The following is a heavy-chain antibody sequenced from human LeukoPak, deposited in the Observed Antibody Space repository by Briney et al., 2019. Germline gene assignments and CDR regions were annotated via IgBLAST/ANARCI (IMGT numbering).Heavy chain of an antibody. CDR3: ARGSLQRSSSAMTGFDP. CDR1: GDSVSSNSAA. D-gene: IGHD6-6*01. Sequence: SQTLSLTCAISGDSVSSNSAAWNWIRQSPSRGLEWLGRTYYRSKWYNDYAVSVKSRITINPDTSKNEFSLQLNSVTPEDTAVYYCARGSLQRSSSAMTGFDPWGQGTLVTVSS. CDR2: TYYRSKWYN. V-gene: IGHV6-1*01. J-gene: IGHJ5*02.